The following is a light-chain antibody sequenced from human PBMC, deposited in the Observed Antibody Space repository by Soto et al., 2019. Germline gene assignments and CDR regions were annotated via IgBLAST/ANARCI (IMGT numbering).Light chain of an antibody. Sequence: QSVLTQPPSASGSPGQSVTISCTGTSSDVGDYNYVSWYQQHPGKAPKLMIFEVTKRPSGVPDRFSGSKSGNTASLTVSGLQADDEADYYCSSYAGSGTVVFGGGTKLTVL. CDR2: EVT. CDR3: SSYAGSGTVV. V-gene: IGLV2-8*01. J-gene: IGLJ2*01. CDR1: SSDVGDYNY.